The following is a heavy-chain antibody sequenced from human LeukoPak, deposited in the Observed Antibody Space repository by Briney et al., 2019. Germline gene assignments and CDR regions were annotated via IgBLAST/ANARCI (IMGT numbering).Heavy chain of an antibody. V-gene: IGHV4-39*07. J-gene: IGHJ4*02. D-gene: IGHD6-6*01. CDR1: GGSISSSSNY. CDR2: IYYSGST. CDR3: ARGSSWFLGDY. Sequence: PSETLSLTCPVSGGSISSSSNYWGWIRQPPGKGLEWIGSIYYSGSTYYNPSLKSRVTISVDTSKNQFSLKLSSVTAADTAVYYCARGSSWFLGDYWGQGTLVTVSS.